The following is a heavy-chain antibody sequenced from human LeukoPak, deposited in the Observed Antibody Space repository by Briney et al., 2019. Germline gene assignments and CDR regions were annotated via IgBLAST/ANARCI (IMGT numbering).Heavy chain of an antibody. CDR3: ANLGPPGRDHYLES. CDR2: INQVGSSK. J-gene: IGHJ4*02. CDR1: GYTFTTYW. Sequence: GCCQRLSCAASGYTFTTYWIGRDSQAPGKGPEGGANINQVGSSKYFVDSVKGRFIISRDNAKNSLYLQMNSLRDEDTAVYYCANLGPPGRDHYLESWGQGTLVTVSS. D-gene: IGHD5-24*01. V-gene: IGHV3-7*01.